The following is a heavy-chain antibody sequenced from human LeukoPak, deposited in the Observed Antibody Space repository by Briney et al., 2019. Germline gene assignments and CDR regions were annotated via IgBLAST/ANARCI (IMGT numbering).Heavy chain of an antibody. CDR3: AKGEAHAFWSGYYFDY. V-gene: IGHV3-23*01. CDR1: ASTFSNYA. CDR2: IGGSGSTT. D-gene: IGHD3-3*01. J-gene: IGHJ4*02. Sequence: GGSLRLSCAASASTFSNYAMNWFRQAPAKGLEWISTIGGSGSTTYYADSIKGRFIISRDNSKNTLYLQMNSMRAEDSAVYYCAKGEAHAFWSGYYFDYWGQGTLVTVSS.